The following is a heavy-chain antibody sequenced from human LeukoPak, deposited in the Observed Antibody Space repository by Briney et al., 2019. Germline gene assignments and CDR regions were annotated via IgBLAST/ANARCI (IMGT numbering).Heavy chain of an antibody. J-gene: IGHJ5*02. D-gene: IGHD3-16*01. CDR3: TRDRFYVWFDP. Sequence: GGSLRLSCAASGFTFSSYSMNWVRQAPGKGLEWVSSISSSSSYIYYADSVKGRFTISRDNAKNSLYLQMNSLKTEDTAVYYCTRDRFYVWFDPWGQGTLVTVSS. CDR2: ISSSSSYI. CDR1: GFTFSSYS. V-gene: IGHV3-21*03.